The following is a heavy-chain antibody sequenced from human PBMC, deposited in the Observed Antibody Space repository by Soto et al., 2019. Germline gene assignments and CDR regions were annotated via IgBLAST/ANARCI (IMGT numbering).Heavy chain of an antibody. D-gene: IGHD6-13*01. CDR3: ARDRGQQLVQSVFDY. V-gene: IGHV1-2*04. CDR2: INPNSGGT. Sequence: ASVKVSCKASGYTFTGYYMHWVRQAPGQGLEWMGWINPNSGGTNYAQKFQGWVTMTRDTSISTAYMELSRLRSDDTAVYYCARDRGQQLVQSVFDYWGQGTLVTVSS. J-gene: IGHJ4*02. CDR1: GYTFTGYY.